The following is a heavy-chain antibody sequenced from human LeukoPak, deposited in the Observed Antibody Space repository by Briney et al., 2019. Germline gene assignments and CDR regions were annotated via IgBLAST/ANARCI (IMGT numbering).Heavy chain of an antibody. V-gene: IGHV4-34*01. CDR3: ARGRGSSSSPPSDY. J-gene: IGHJ4*02. CDR2: INHSEST. Sequence: SETLSLTCAVYGGSFSGYYWSWIRQPPGKGLEWIGEINHSESTNYNPSLKSRVTISVDTSKNQFSLKLSSVTAADTAVYYCARGRGSSSSPPSDYWGQGTLVTVSS. CDR1: GGSFSGYY. D-gene: IGHD6-6*01.